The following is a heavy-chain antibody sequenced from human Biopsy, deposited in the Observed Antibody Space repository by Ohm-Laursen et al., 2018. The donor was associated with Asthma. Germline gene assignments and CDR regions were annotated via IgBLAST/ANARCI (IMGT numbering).Heavy chain of an antibody. J-gene: IGHJ6*02. D-gene: IGHD2-21*02. Sequence: SLRLSCAASGFTFNSYSMNWVRQAPGKGLEWVSYISSSSSTIYYADSVKGRFTISRDNAENPLYLQMNSLRDEDTAVYYCARDAGYCGGDCYSLLEYYYYYYGMDVWGQGTTVTVSS. CDR3: ARDAGYCGGDCYSLLEYYYYYYGMDV. CDR1: GFTFNSYS. V-gene: IGHV3-48*02. CDR2: ISSSSSTI.